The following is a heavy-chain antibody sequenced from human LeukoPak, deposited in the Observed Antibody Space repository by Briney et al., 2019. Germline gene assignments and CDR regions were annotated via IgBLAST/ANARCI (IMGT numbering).Heavy chain of an antibody. CDR1: GGSISSYY. CDR3: ARVHYQYYMDV. Sequence: SETLSLTCTVSGGSISSYYWSWIRHPPGRGLEWIGYIYYSGSTNYNPSLKSRVTISVDTSKNQFSLKLSSVTAADTAVYYCARVHYQYYMDVWGKGTTVTVSS. D-gene: IGHD3-10*01. V-gene: IGHV4-59*01. J-gene: IGHJ6*03. CDR2: IYYSGST.